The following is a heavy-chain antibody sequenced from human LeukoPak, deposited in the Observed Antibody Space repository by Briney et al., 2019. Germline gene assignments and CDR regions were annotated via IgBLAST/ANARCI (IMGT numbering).Heavy chain of an antibody. Sequence: GGSLRLSCAASGFTFSSYWMHWVRQAPGKGLVWVSRINSDGSSTSYADSVKGRFTISRDNAKNTLFLQMNSLRAEDTAVYYCAALPSMKQEGCWGQGTLVTVSS. J-gene: IGHJ4*02. CDR2: INSDGSST. CDR3: AALPSMKQEGC. CDR1: GFTFSSYW. V-gene: IGHV3-74*01. D-gene: IGHD2/OR15-2a*01.